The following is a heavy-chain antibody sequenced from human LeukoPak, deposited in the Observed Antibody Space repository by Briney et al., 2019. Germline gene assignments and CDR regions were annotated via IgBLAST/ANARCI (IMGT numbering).Heavy chain of an antibody. J-gene: IGHJ4*02. V-gene: IGHV4-39*07. CDR2: IYYSGST. CDR1: GGTISSSNYY. Sequence: PSETLSLTCSVSGGTISSSNYYWAWLRQPPGKGLEWIGSIYYSGSTYYNPSLKSRLSISVDTSKNQFSLKLNSVTAADTAVYYCARRDIVATIRIWGQGTLVTVSS. D-gene: IGHD5-12*01. CDR3: ARRDIVATIRI.